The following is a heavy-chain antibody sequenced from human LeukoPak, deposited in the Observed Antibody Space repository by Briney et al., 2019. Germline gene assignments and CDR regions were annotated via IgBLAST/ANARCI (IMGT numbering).Heavy chain of an antibody. J-gene: IGHJ3*02. V-gene: IGHV5-51*01. CDR1: GYSFTSYW. CDR3: ARIVVVPAAHDAFDI. CDR2: IYPGDSDT. D-gene: IGHD2-2*01. Sequence: GESLKISCKGSGYSFTSYWIGWVRKMPGKGLEWMGIIYPGDSDTRYSPSFQGQVTISADKSISTAYLQWSSLKASDTAMYYCARIVVVPAAHDAFDIWGQGTMVTVSS.